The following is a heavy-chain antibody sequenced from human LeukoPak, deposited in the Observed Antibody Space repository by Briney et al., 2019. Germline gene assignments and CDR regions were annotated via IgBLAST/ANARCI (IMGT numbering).Heavy chain of an antibody. J-gene: IGHJ6*03. Sequence: SETLSLTCTVSGGSISSYYWSWIRQPPGKGLGWIGYIYYSGSTNYKSSLKSRVTISVDTSKNQFSLKLSSVTAAATAVYCCARTTEGGYSYGYFYYYYMDVWGKGTTVTISS. D-gene: IGHD5-18*01. V-gene: IGHV4-59*01. CDR1: GGSISSYY. CDR3: ARTTEGGYSYGYFYYYYMDV. CDR2: IYYSGST.